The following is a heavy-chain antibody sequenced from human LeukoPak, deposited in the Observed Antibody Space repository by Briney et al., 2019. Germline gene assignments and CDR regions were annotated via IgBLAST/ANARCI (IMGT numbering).Heavy chain of an antibody. D-gene: IGHD3-10*01. CDR2: INPNSGGT. CDR1: GYTFTGYY. J-gene: IGHJ5*02. CDR3: ARDGRAYYGSGSYYNTGNWFDP. Sequence: ASVKVSCKASGYTFTGYYMHWVRQAPGQGLEWMGWINPNSGGTNFAQKFQGRVTMTRDTSISTAYMELSRLRSDDTAVYYCARDGRAYYGSGSYYNTGNWFDPWGQGTLVTVSS. V-gene: IGHV1-2*02.